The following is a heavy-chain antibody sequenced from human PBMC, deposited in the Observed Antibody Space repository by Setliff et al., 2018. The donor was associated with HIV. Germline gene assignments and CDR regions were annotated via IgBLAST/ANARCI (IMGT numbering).Heavy chain of an antibody. CDR2: ISSSGSTK. Sequence: GGSLRLSCAASGFTFSNYNMNWVRQAPGKGLEWVSYISSSGSTKYYADSVEGRFTISRDNAKDSLYLQMNSLRAEDTAVYYCAKGDSFVFSYVYPDYWGPGTLVTV. CDR1: GFTFSNYN. D-gene: IGHD3-22*01. V-gene: IGHV3-48*03. J-gene: IGHJ4*02. CDR3: AKGDSFVFSYVYPDY.